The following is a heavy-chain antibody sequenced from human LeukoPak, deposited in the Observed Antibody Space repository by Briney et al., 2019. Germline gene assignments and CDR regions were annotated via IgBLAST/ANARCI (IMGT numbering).Heavy chain of an antibody. CDR1: GGSISSGGYY. D-gene: IGHD2-21*01. V-gene: IGHV4-31*03. Sequence: PSQTLSLTCTVSGGSISSGGYYWTWIRPHPGRGLEWIGHIIYSGNTNYNASLKSRVTISVDTSKNQFSLKLSSVTAADTAVYYCARRLGGDVNDGFDIWGQGTMVTVSS. J-gene: IGHJ3*02. CDR3: ARRLGGDVNDGFDI. CDR2: IIYSGNT.